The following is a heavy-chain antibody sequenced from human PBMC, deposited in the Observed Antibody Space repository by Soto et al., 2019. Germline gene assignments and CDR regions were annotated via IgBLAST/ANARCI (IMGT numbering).Heavy chain of an antibody. J-gene: IGHJ4*02. D-gene: IGHD2-8*01. V-gene: IGHV4-59*01. CDR2: IYYSGST. CDR3: ARDKGDCTNGVCLYYFDY. Sequence: SETLSLTCTVSGGSISSYYWSWIRQPPGKGLEWIGYIYYSGSTNYNPSLKSRVTISVDTSKNQFSLKLSSVTAADTAVYYCARDKGDCTNGVCLYYFDYWGQGTLVTVSS. CDR1: GGSISSYY.